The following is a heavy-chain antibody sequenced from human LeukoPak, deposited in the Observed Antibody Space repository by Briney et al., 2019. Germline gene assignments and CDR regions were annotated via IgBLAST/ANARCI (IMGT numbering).Heavy chain of an antibody. CDR3: ARESRAYCGGDCPSYYYGMDV. Sequence: ASVKVSCKASGGTFSSYAISWVRQAPGQGLEWMGGIIPIFGTANYAQKFQGRVTITADESTSTAYMELSSLRSEDTAVYYCARESRAYCGGDCPSYYYGMDVWGQGTTVTVSS. D-gene: IGHD2-21*02. CDR1: GGTFSSYA. V-gene: IGHV1-69*13. CDR2: IIPIFGTA. J-gene: IGHJ6*02.